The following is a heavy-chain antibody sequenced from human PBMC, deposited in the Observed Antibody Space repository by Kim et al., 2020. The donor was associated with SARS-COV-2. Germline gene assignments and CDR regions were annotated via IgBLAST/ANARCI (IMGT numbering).Heavy chain of an antibody. Sequence: GGSRRLSCAASGFTFSSYWMTWVRQAPGKGLEWVANIKQDGNQKYYVDSVKGRFTISRDNAKNSLYLQMNSLRAEDTAVYYCARDGDLYSSGKDAFDIWGQGTMVTVSS. CDR1: GFTFSSYW. D-gene: IGHD6-19*01. V-gene: IGHV3-7*01. CDR2: IKQDGNQK. J-gene: IGHJ3*02. CDR3: ARDGDLYSSGKDAFDI.